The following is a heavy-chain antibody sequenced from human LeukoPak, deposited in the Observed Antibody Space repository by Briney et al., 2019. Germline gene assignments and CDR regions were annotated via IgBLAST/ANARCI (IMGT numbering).Heavy chain of an antibody. J-gene: IGHJ6*02. CDR3: ARGGGLDV. CDR2: IWYDGSNK. Sequence: GGSLRLSCAASGFTFSSYGMHWVRQAPGKGLEWVAVIWYDGSNKYYADSVKGRFTISRDNAKNSLYLQMSNLRAEDTAVYFCARGGGLDVWGQGATVTVSS. V-gene: IGHV3-33*03. CDR1: GFTFSSYG. D-gene: IGHD3-16*01.